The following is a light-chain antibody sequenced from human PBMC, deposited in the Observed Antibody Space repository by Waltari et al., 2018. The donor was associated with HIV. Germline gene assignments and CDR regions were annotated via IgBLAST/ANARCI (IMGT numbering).Light chain of an antibody. V-gene: IGKV2-28*01. J-gene: IGKJ4*01. CDR1: QSLLHSNGNNY. CDR3: MQSLQTPRT. Sequence: IVMTQSPLSLPVSPGEPAPISCRSTQSLLHSNGNNYLDWYLHKSGQSPKLVIYLASIRASGVPDRVSGSGSGTDFTLKFSRVEAEDVGVYYCMQSLQTPRTFGGGTNVQIK. CDR2: LAS.